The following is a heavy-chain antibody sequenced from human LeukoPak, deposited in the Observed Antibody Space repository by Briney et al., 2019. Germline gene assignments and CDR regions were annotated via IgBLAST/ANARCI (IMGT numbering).Heavy chain of an antibody. CDR3: ARHSSGWYFEALYAWSYYFDY. CDR1: GGSISSSSYY. J-gene: IGHJ4*02. Sequence: PSETLSLTCAVSGGSISSSSYYWGWIRQPPGKGLEWIGSIYYSGSTYYNPSLKSRVTISVDTSKNQFSLKLSSVTAADTAVYYCARHSSGWYFEALYAWSYYFDYWGQGTLVTVSS. V-gene: IGHV4-39*01. CDR2: IYYSGST. D-gene: IGHD6-19*01.